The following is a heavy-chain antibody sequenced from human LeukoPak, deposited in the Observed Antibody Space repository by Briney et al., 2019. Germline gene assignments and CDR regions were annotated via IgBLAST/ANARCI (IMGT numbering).Heavy chain of an antibody. D-gene: IGHD3-3*01. CDR2: INANGGST. CDR3: ASYYDFWSGYYTYYFDY. V-gene: IGHV3-20*04. Sequence: GGSLRLSCAASGFAFDNYGMSWVRQVPGKGLEWVSSINANGGSTAYADSVRGRFTISRDNAKNSLYLQMNSLRAEDTAVYYCASYYDFWSGYYTYYFDYWGQGALVTVSS. J-gene: IGHJ4*02. CDR1: GFAFDNYG.